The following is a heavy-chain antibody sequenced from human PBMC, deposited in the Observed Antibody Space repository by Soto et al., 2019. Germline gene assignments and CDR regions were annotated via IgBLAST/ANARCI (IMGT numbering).Heavy chain of an antibody. CDR3: ASLGVGDWANYYYYYGMDV. CDR1: GFTFSVYA. D-gene: IGHD2-21*02. V-gene: IGHV3-23*01. J-gene: IGHJ6*02. Sequence: LRLSCAATGFTFSVYAMTWVRQAPGKGLEWVSAVTANGGSTYSADSVKGRFTISRDNSKNTLFLQMNSLRAEDTAVYYCASLGVGDWANYYYYYGMDVWGQGTTVTLSS. CDR2: VTANGGST.